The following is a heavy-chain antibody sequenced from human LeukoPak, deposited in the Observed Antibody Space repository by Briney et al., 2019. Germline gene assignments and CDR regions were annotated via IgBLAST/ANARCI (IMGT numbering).Heavy chain of an antibody. D-gene: IGHD2-2*01. Sequence: GGSLRLSCAASGFTFNKAWMSWVRQAPGKGLEWVGRIKTKTDVGTIDYAAPVKGRFTISRDDSKNTLFLQMNSLETEDTGVYYCTTDCSPSSCYAASWVSWGQGTPVTVSS. CDR1: GFTFNKAW. CDR3: TTDCSPSSCYAASWVS. J-gene: IGHJ5*02. CDR2: IKTKTDVGTI. V-gene: IGHV3-15*05.